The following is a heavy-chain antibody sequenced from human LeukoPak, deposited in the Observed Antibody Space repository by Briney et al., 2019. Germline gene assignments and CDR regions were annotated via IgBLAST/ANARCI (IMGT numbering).Heavy chain of an antibody. Sequence: GGSLRLSCTGSGCSYCDIAMNWLRQAPGKGLDWISSMSSGSRYIYYADSVRGRFTISRDKTKNTLYLLMKNLVAEDTTMHYCSIERATGALRVFIVQWGQGTPVTVSS. CDR3: SIERATGALRVFIVQ. CDR1: GCSYCDIA. D-gene: IGHD1-26*01. J-gene: IGHJ4*02. V-gene: IGHV3-21*06. CDR2: MSSGSRYI.